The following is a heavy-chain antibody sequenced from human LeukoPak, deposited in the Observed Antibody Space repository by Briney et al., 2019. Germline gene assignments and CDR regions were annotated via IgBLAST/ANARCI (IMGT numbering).Heavy chain of an antibody. CDR2: IKEDGTET. Sequence: GGSLRLSCAASGFMFSSNWMSWVRLAPGKGLEWVANIKEDGTETYYVDSVKGRFTISRDNAKNSLYLQMNNLRVEDTAVYYCAKEGRSLQTYWGQGTLVTVSS. CDR1: GFMFSSNW. J-gene: IGHJ4*02. CDR3: AKEGRSLQTY. D-gene: IGHD5-24*01. V-gene: IGHV3-7*03.